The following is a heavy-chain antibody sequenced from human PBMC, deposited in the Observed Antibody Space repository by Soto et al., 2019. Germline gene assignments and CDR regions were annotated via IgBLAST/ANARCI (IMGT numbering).Heavy chain of an antibody. D-gene: IGHD6-6*01. CDR2: ISYDGSNK. CDR3: AKGPSIAARPGYFDP. CDR1: GFTFGGNA. J-gene: IGHJ5*02. V-gene: IGHV3-30*18. Sequence: GGSLRLSCAASGFTFGGNARHWSGQAPGKGLEWVAIISYDGSNKFYSDSVKGRFTISRDNSKNTLYLQVNSLRAEDTAVYYCAKGPSIAARPGYFDPWVQGTLVTVSS.